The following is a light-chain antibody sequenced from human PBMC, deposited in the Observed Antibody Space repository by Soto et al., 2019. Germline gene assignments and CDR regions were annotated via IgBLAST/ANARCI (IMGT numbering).Light chain of an antibody. CDR1: QSVSSN. Sequence: EIVMTQSPATLSVSPGERATLSCRASQSVSSNLAWYQQKVGQAPRLLIYDASTRATGVPARFSGSGSGTEFSLTISSLQSEDFAVYYCQQYSNWPETFGQGTTVEIK. CDR3: QQYSNWPET. CDR2: DAS. V-gene: IGKV3-15*01. J-gene: IGKJ1*01.